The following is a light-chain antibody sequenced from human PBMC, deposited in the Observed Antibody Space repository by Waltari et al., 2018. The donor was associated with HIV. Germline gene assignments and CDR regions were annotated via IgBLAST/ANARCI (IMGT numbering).Light chain of an antibody. V-gene: IGLV1-51*02. Sequence: QSVLTQPPSVSAAPGQKVTISCSGSSSNIGNNDVSWYRHLPGTAPKLLIYENNKRTSGIPDRFSGSKSGTSATLGITGLQTGDEADYYCGTWDSSLNADVVFGGGTKLTVL. CDR3: GTWDSSLNADVV. J-gene: IGLJ2*01. CDR2: ENN. CDR1: SSNIGNND.